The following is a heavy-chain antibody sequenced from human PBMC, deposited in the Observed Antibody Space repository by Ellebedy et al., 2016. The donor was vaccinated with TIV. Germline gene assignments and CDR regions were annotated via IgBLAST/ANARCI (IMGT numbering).Heavy chain of an antibody. CDR3: ARLPRVQYSSGWKILYYFDY. CDR1: GGSISSYY. J-gene: IGHJ4*02. Sequence: SETLSLTCTVSGGSISSYYWSWIWQHPGKGLEWIGYIYYSGSTNYNPSLKSRVTISVDTSKNQFSLKLSSVTAADTAVYYCARLPRVQYSSGWKILYYFDYWGQGTLVTVSS. D-gene: IGHD6-19*01. CDR2: IYYSGST. V-gene: IGHV4-59*12.